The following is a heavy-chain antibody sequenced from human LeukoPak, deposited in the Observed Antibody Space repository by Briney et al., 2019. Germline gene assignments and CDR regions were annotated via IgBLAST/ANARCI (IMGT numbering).Heavy chain of an antibody. Sequence: ASVKVSCKASGGTFSSYAISWVRQAPGQGLEWMGGIIPIFGTANYAQKFQGRVTITTDESTSTAYMELSSLRSEETAVYYCARDGPDAFDIWGRGTMVTVSS. CDR1: GGTFSSYA. CDR3: ARDGPDAFDI. CDR2: IIPIFGTA. V-gene: IGHV1-69*05. J-gene: IGHJ3*02.